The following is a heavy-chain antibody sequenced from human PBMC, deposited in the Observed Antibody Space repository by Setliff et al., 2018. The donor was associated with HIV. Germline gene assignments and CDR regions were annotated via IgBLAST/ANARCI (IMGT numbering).Heavy chain of an antibody. Sequence: GASVKVSCKISGYTLTEVSMHWVRQAPGQGLEWMGGLIPIFGSTAYAQKFLGRVMITADESTHTAEMELSSLTSEDTAVYYCVRDDHYYDMGSLYSDGYFHLWGRGTLVTVSS. V-gene: IGHV1-69*13. D-gene: IGHD3-22*01. CDR3: VRDDHYYDMGSLYSDGYFHL. CDR2: LIPIFGST. J-gene: IGHJ2*01. CDR1: GYTLTEVS.